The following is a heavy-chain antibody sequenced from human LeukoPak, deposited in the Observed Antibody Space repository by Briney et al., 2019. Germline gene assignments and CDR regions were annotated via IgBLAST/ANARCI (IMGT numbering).Heavy chain of an antibody. J-gene: IGHJ6*03. D-gene: IGHD2-2*01. V-gene: IGHV4-59*08. Sequence: SETLSLTCTVSGGSISDYYWKWIRQPPGKGLEWIGYIYYSGSTTYNPSLKSRVTMSVDTAKNQFSLKLRSVTAADTAVYYCARGDFCSSSNCYLRPMDVWGKGTTVTVSS. CDR3: ARGDFCSSSNCYLRPMDV. CDR1: GGSISDYY. CDR2: IYYSGST.